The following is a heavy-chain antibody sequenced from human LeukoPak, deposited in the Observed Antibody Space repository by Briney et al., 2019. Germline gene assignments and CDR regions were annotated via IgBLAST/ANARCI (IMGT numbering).Heavy chain of an antibody. CDR1: GFTFSSYS. J-gene: IGHJ4*02. V-gene: IGHV3-21*01. CDR2: ISGSSSYI. D-gene: IGHD2-2*01. Sequence: GGSLRLSCAASGFTFSSYSMNWVRQAPGRGLEWVSSISGSSSYIYYADSVKGRFTISRDNAKNSLYLQMNSLRAEDTAVYYCARDSTPASSTSPFDYWGQGTLVTVSS. CDR3: ARDSTPASSTSPFDY.